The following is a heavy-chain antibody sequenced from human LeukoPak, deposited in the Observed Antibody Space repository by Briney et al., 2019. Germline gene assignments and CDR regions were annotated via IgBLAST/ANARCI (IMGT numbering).Heavy chain of an antibody. D-gene: IGHD5-18*01. CDR1: GYTFTGYY. V-gene: IGHV1-2*02. J-gene: IGHJ3*02. Sequence: GASVKVSCKASGYTFTGYYMHWVRQAPGQGLEWMGWINPNSGGANYAQKFQGRVTTTRDTSISTAYMELSRLRSDDTAVYYCARVFRYSYGDAFDIWGQGTMVTVSS. CDR3: ARVFRYSYGDAFDI. CDR2: INPNSGGA.